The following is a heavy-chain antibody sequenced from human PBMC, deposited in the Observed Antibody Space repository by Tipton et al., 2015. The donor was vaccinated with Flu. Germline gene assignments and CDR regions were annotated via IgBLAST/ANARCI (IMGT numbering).Heavy chain of an antibody. Sequence: QVQLVQSGAEVKKPGSSVKVSCKASGGTLGSYFISWVRQAPGQGLEWMGRIIPIFGTSNYAQKFQGRVTITADESTSTAYMELTSLRSEDTAVYYCARGIPRGLVWFGELWYFDYWGQGTQVTVSS. V-gene: IGHV1-69*15. D-gene: IGHD3-10*01. CDR2: IIPIFGTS. J-gene: IGHJ4*02. CDR3: ARGIPRGLVWFGELWYFDY. CDR1: GGTLGSYF.